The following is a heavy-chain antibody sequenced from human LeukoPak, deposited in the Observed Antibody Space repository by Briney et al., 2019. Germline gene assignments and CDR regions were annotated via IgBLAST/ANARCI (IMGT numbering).Heavy chain of an antibody. CDR1: GASISSYY. D-gene: IGHD6-19*01. Sequence: SETLSLTCTVSGASISSYYWSWIRQSPGKGLEWIGYIYYSGSTNYNPSLKSRVTISVDTSKNQFSLKLSSVTAADTAVYYCARAGTIAVAGQFDYWGQGTLVTVSS. CDR2: IYYSGST. V-gene: IGHV4-59*01. J-gene: IGHJ4*02. CDR3: ARAGTIAVAGQFDY.